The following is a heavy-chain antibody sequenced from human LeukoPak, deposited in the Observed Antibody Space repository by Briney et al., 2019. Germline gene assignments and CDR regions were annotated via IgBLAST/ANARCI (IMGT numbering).Heavy chain of an antibody. Sequence: SETLSLTCTVSGGSISSYYWSWIRQPPGKGLEWIGYIYYSGSTNYNPSLKSRVTISVDTSKNQFSLKLSSVTAADTAVYYCARGVERLDAFDTWGQGTMVTVSS. J-gene: IGHJ3*02. CDR3: ARGVERLDAFDT. CDR1: GGSISSYY. V-gene: IGHV4-59*01. CDR2: IYYSGST. D-gene: IGHD1-1*01.